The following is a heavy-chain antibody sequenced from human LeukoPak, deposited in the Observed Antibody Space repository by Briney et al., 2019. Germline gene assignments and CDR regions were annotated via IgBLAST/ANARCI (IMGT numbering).Heavy chain of an antibody. CDR1: GGSVISSSFY. D-gene: IGHD2-21*02. CDR2: FHYSGTN. CDR3: ARYWGDACYPPHFDY. J-gene: IGHJ4*02. V-gene: IGHV4-39*01. Sequence: SETLSLTCTVSGGSVISSSFYWAWIRRPPGKGLEWIGSFHYSGTNYYNPSLKSRVTIFADTSKNQFSLKVSSVTAADTAVYYCARYWGDACYPPHFDYWGQETLVTVPS.